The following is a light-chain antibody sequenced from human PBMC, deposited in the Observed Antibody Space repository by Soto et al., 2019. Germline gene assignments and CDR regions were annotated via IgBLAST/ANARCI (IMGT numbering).Light chain of an antibody. CDR3: SSSAGSNNLGV. CDR1: SSDVGGYNY. J-gene: IGLJ2*01. Sequence: QSGLTQPPSASGSPGQSVTISCTGTSSDVGGYNYVSWYQQHPGKAPKLMIYEDNKRPSGVPDRFSGSKSGNTASLTVSGLQAEDEADYYCSSSAGSNNLGVFGGGTKVTVL. CDR2: EDN. V-gene: IGLV2-8*01.